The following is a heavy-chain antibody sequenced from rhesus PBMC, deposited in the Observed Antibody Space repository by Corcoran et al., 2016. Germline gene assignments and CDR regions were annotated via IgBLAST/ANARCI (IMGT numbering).Heavy chain of an antibody. CDR2: ISMGGGST. V-gene: IGHV3-178*01. Sequence: EVQLVESGGGLAKPGGSLRLSCAASGFTFSDYYMDWVRQVPGRGLEWVSRISMGGGSTWDADSVKGRFTISRENAKNTLFFQMCSLRAEDTAVYYWAREERQPVRYFDLWGPGTPITISS. CDR3: AREERQPVRYFDL. D-gene: IGHD6-25*01. J-gene: IGHJ2*01. CDR1: GFTFSDYY.